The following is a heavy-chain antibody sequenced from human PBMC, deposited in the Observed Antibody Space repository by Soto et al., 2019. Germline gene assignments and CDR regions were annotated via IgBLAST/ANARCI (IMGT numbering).Heavy chain of an antibody. D-gene: IGHD5-12*01. CDR2: MNPNSGNT. Sequence: ASVKVSCKASGYTFTSYDINWVRQATGQGIDWLVWMNPNSGNTGYAQKFQGRVTMTRNTSLSTAYMELSSLRSEDTAVYYCARVRGGYVYFDYWGQGTLVTVSS. CDR1: GYTFTSYD. V-gene: IGHV1-8*01. J-gene: IGHJ4*02. CDR3: ARVRGGYVYFDY.